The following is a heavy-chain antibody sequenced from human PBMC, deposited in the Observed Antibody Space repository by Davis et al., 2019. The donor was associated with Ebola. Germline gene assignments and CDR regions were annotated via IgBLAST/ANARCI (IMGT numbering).Heavy chain of an antibody. J-gene: IGHJ4*02. CDR2: IYHSGST. CDR1: GGSISSSNW. CDR3: ASRHSGSFDY. D-gene: IGHD6-13*01. V-gene: IGHV4-4*02. Sequence: MPGGSLRLSCAVSGGSISSSNWWSWVRQPPGKGLEWIGEIYHSGSTNYNPSLKSRVTISVDKSKNQFSLKLSSVTAADTAVYYCASRHSGSFDYWGQGTLVTVSS.